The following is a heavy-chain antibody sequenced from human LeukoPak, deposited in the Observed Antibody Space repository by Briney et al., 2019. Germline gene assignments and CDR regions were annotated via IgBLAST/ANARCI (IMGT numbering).Heavy chain of an antibody. CDR1: GGSISSGDYY. CDR2: IYYSGST. D-gene: IGHD1-1*01. Sequence: SQTLSLTCTVSGGSISSGDYYWTWIRQPPGKGLEWIGYIYYSGSTYYNPSLKSRVTTSVDTSKNQFSLKLSSVTAADTAVYYCARDQNGNYYHYGMDVWGRGTTVTVYS. J-gene: IGHJ6*02. V-gene: IGHV4-30-4*01. CDR3: ARDQNGNYYHYGMDV.